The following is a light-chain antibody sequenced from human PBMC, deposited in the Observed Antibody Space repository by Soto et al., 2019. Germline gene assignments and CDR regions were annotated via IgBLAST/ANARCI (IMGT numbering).Light chain of an antibody. CDR2: DAS. V-gene: IGKV1-5*01. CDR3: QKYNSYPIN. Sequence: DIQMTQSPSTLSASVLDRVTITFRASQCISSWLAWYQQKPGKAPKFLIYDASSLESGVPSRFSGSGSGTEFTLTISSLQPDDFATYYCQKYNSYPINFGQGTRLEIK. J-gene: IGKJ5*01. CDR1: QCISSW.